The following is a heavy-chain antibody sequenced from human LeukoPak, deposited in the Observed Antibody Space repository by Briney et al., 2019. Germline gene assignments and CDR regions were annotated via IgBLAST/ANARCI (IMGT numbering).Heavy chain of an antibody. CDR3: ARAGRQEKFLNYYYYGMDA. D-gene: IGHD6-6*01. V-gene: IGHV1-69*13. CDR2: IIPLFGAA. CDR1: GGTLRSYA. J-gene: IGHJ6*04. Sequence: SVKVSCKASGGTLRSYAISWVRQAPGLGLEWMGGIIPLFGAANYAQKFQGRVTITADESTSTAYMEVSSLRYEDTAIYYCARAGRQEKFLNYYYYGMDAWGEGTTVTVSS.